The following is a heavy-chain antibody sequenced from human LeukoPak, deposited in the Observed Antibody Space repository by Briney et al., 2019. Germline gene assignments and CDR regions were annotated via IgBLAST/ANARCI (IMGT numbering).Heavy chain of an antibody. CDR3: AKDQRQVGATGY. CDR1: GFTFTSYW. V-gene: IGHV3-74*01. CDR2: INNDGSST. D-gene: IGHD1-26*01. Sequence: GGPLRLSCTASGFTFTSYWMQWVRQAPGEGLVWVSCINNDGSSTYYADSVKGRFTISRDNSKNTLYLQMNSLRAEDTAVYYCAKDQRQVGATGYWGQGTLVTVSS. J-gene: IGHJ4*02.